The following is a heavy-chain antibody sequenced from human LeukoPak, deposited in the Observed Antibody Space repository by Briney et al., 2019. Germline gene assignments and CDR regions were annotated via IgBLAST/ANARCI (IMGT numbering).Heavy chain of an antibody. J-gene: IGHJ6*02. CDR1: GGSVSGYY. D-gene: IGHD6-19*01. Sequence: SETLSLTCVVSGGSVSGYYWGWIRQPPGRGLEWIGYVYYSGSTNYNPSLKSRVTISVDTSKNQFSLKLSSVTAADTAVYYCARGAKQWLVRYYYGMDVWGQGTTVTVSS. CDR3: ARGAKQWLVRYYYGMDV. V-gene: IGHV4-59*02. CDR2: VYYSGST.